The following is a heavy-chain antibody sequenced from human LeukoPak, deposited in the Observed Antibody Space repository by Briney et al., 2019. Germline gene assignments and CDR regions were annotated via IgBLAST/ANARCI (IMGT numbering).Heavy chain of an antibody. CDR2: ISSSGSTI. Sequence: GGSLRLSCAASGFTFSDYYMNWIRQAPGKGLEWISSISSSGSTIYYADSVKGRFTSSRDNAKNSLYLQMNSLRAEDTAVYYCAAGYYYSSGSSYMNVWGKGTTVTISS. D-gene: IGHD3-10*01. CDR3: AAGYYYSSGSSYMNV. J-gene: IGHJ6*03. CDR1: GFTFSDYY. V-gene: IGHV3-11*01.